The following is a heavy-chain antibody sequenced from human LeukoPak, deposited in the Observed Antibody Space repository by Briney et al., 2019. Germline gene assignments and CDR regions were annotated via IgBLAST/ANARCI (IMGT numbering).Heavy chain of an antibody. CDR2: INDRGHT. V-gene: IGHV4-34*01. CDR3: ARDPTTVVTTPYYFDF. CDR1: GGSFSGYH. Sequence: SETLSLTCAVHGGSFSGYHWNWVRKSPGKGLEWIGEINDRGHTNYNPSLESRVTISVDTSKKQFSLKLNSVTAADTAVYYCARDPTTVVTTPYYFDFWGQGTLVTVSS. J-gene: IGHJ4*02. D-gene: IGHD4-23*01.